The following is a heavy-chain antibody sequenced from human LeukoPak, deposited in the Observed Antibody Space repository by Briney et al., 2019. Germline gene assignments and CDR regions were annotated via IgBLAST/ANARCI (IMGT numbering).Heavy chain of an antibody. CDR1: GFTFSTYL. J-gene: IGHJ6*02. D-gene: IGHD2-15*01. V-gene: IGHV3-7*03. CDR3: VKDLGSAITSALALDV. Sequence: GGSLRLSCAASGFTFSTYLMSWVRQAPGKGLEWVANIIQDGSEKHYVDSVKGRFTISRDNRKNLLHLQMNSLRPDDSAVYYCVKDLGSAITSALALDVWGQGTTVTVSS. CDR2: IIQDGSEK.